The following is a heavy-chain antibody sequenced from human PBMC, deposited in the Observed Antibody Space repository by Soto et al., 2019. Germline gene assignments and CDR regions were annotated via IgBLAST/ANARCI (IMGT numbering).Heavy chain of an antibody. CDR3: VKEVYSGSSGQFDL. Sequence: EVQLLESGGGLVQPGGSLRLSCAASGFSFSSYAMGWVGQAPGKGLEWVSIISATDVATYYADSVKGHFIIARDDSRRTLFLQVNSLRAEDTAVYHCVKEVYSGSSGQFDLWGQGTLVTVSS. CDR1: GFSFSSYA. V-gene: IGHV3-23*01. D-gene: IGHD1-26*01. J-gene: IGHJ5*02. CDR2: ISATDVAT.